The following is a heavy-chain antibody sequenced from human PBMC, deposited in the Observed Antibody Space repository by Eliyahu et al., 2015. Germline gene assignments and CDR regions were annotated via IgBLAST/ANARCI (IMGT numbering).Heavy chain of an antibody. CDR1: XGSISSSSYX. CDR3: ARHGGYYDFWSGYSSPNWFDP. CDR2: XYYSGGT. J-gene: IGHJ5*02. D-gene: IGHD3-3*01. V-gene: IGHV4-39*01. Sequence: QLQLQESGPGLVKPSEXLSLTXTVXXGSISSSSYXWGWXRQPPGKGLEWIGSXYYSGGTXYNPSLKSRVTISVDTSKNQFSLKLSSVTAADTAVYYCARHGGYYDFWSGYSSPNWFDPWGQGTLVTVSS.